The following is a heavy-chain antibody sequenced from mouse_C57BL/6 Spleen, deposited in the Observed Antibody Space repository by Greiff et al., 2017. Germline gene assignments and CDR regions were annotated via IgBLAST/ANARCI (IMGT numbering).Heavy chain of an antibody. CDR1: GYAFSSYW. CDR2: IYPGDGDT. Sequence: VQLQQSGAELVKPGASVKISCKASGYAFSSYWMNWVKQRPGKGLEWIGQIYPGDGDTNYNGKFKGKATLTADKSSSTAYMQLSSLTSEDSAVYFCARRQLRLPFDDWGQGTTLTVSS. V-gene: IGHV1-80*01. J-gene: IGHJ2*01. D-gene: IGHD3-2*02. CDR3: ARRQLRLPFDD.